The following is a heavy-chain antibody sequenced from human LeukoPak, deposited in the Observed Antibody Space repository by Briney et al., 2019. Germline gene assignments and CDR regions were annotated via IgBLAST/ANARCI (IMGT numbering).Heavy chain of an antibody. CDR1: GGSISSGGYS. J-gene: IGHJ5*02. CDR2: IYHSGST. V-gene: IGHV4-30-2*01. D-gene: IGHD1-20*01. CDR3: ARAGPSYNWNINWFDP. Sequence: PSETLSLTCAVSGGSISSGGYSWSWIRQPPGKGLEWIGYIYHSGSTYYNPSLESRVTISVDRSKNQFSLKLSSVTAADTAVYYCARAGPSYNWNINWFDPWGQGTLVTVSS.